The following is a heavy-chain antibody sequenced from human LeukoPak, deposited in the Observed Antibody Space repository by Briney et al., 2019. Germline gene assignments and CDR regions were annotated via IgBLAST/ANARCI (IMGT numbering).Heavy chain of an antibody. V-gene: IGHV4-39*01. Sequence: PSETLSLTCTVSGGSISSSSYYWGWIRQPPGKGLEWIGSIYYSGNTYYNPSLKSRVTISVDTSKNQFSLRLSSVTAADTAVYYCARTAYYDFWGRFDPWGQGTLVTVSS. J-gene: IGHJ5*02. CDR2: IYYSGNT. CDR3: ARTAYYDFWGRFDP. CDR1: GGSISSSSYY. D-gene: IGHD3-3*01.